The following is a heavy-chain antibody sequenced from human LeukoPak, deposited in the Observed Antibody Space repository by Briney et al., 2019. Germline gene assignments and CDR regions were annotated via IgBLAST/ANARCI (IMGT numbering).Heavy chain of an antibody. Sequence: SETLSLTCTVSGGSISSSSYYWGWIRQPPGKGLEWVGSISYTGTTYYKPSLKSRVTISVDTSKNQFSLKLSSVTAADTAVYYCARQKGGVAGLKYYFDYWGQGTLVTVSP. CDR1: GGSISSSSYY. CDR3: ARQKGGVAGLKYYFDY. V-gene: IGHV4-39*01. D-gene: IGHD6-19*01. CDR2: ISYTGTT. J-gene: IGHJ4*02.